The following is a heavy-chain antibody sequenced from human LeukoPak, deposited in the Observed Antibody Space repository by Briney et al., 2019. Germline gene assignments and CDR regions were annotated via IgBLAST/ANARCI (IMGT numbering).Heavy chain of an antibody. D-gene: IGHD3-10*01. V-gene: IGHV1-69*13. CDR2: IIPIFGTA. J-gene: IGHJ6*02. CDR3: AREGYYGSGSYNY. CDR1: GGTFSSYA. Sequence: GASVKASCKASGGTFSSYAISWVRQAPGQGLEWMGGIIPIFGTANYAQKFQGRVTITADESTSTAYMELSSLGSEDTAVYYCAREGYYGSGSYNYWGQGTTVTVSS.